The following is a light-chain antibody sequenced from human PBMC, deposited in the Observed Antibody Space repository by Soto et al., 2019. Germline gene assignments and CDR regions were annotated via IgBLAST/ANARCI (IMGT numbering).Light chain of an antibody. CDR1: QDISNY. CDR3: QQYDNLFT. Sequence: DIQMTQSPSSLSASLLDRVTITCQASQDISNYLNWYQQKPGKAPKLLIYDASNLETGVPSRFSGSGSGTDFTFTISSLQPEDIATYYCQQYDNLFTFGQGTRLEIK. V-gene: IGKV1-33*01. CDR2: DAS. J-gene: IGKJ5*01.